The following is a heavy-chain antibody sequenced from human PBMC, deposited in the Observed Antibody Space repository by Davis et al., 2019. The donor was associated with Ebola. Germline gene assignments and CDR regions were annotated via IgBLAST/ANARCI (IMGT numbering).Heavy chain of an antibody. CDR2: ISISSYT. Sequence: PGGSLRLSCAASGFTFSDYYMSWIRQAPGKGLEWVSYISISSYTNYADSVKGRFTISRDNAKNSLYLQMNSLRAEDTAVYYCAKDVTFYGSAPDYWGQGTLVTVSS. J-gene: IGHJ4*02. CDR3: AKDVTFYGSAPDY. V-gene: IGHV3-11*06. CDR1: GFTFSDYY. D-gene: IGHD3-10*01.